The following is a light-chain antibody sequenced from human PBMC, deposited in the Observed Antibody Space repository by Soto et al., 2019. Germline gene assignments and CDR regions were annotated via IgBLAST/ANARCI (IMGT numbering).Light chain of an antibody. Sequence: DIQMTQSPSSLSASVGDRVTITCRASQGISTYLNWYLRKPGKAPKLLIYAASSLQSGVPSRFSGSGSETDFTLTISSLQPEDFATYSCQQSYSTTWTFGQGTKVDIK. CDR1: QGISTY. J-gene: IGKJ1*01. CDR3: QQSYSTTWT. V-gene: IGKV1-39*01. CDR2: AAS.